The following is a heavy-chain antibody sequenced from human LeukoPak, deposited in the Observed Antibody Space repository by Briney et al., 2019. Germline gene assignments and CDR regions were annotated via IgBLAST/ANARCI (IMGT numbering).Heavy chain of an antibody. J-gene: IGHJ4*02. D-gene: IGHD3-10*01. V-gene: IGHV3-30*01. CDR2: ISYDGSNK. CDR3: AREVWFGETPGAFDY. CDR1: GITNAW. Sequence: LTGGSLRLSCATSGITNAWMSWVRQAPGKGLEWVAVISYDGSNKYYADSVKGRFTISRDNSKNTLYLQMNSLRAEDTAVYYCAREVWFGETPGAFDYWGQGTLVTVSS.